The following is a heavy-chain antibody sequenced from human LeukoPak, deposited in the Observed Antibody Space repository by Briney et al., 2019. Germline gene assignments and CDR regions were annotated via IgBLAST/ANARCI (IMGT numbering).Heavy chain of an antibody. CDR1: GFTFSSYS. V-gene: IGHV3-21*01. D-gene: IGHD4-17*01. CDR2: ISSSSSYI. CDR3: ARRWYGAYAYYYMDV. Sequence: PGGSLRLSCAASGFTFSSYSMNWVRQAPGKGLEWVSSISSSSSYIYYADSVKGRFTISRDNAKNSLYLQMNSLRAEDTAVYYCARRWYGAYAYYYMDVWGKGTTVTVSS. J-gene: IGHJ6*03.